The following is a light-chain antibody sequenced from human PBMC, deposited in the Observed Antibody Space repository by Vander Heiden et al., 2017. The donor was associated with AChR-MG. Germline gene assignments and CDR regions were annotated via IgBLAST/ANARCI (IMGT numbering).Light chain of an antibody. CDR2: GNH. CDR1: SSNIGAGYD. CDR3: QSYDRSLSGSVV. J-gene: IGLJ3*02. Sequence: QSVLTQPPSVSGAPGQRVTISCTGSSSNIGAGYDVHWYQQLPGSAPKLLIYGNHNRPSGVPDRMSGSKSGTSASLAITGLQAEDEADYYCQSYDRSLSGSVVFGGGTKLT. V-gene: IGLV1-40*01.